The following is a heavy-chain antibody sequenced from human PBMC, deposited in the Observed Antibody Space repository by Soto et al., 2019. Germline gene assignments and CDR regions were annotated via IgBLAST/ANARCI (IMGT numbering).Heavy chain of an antibody. CDR2: ISGSGGST. CDR1: GFTFSSYA. CDR3: AKRTVGWYFDL. Sequence: EVQLLESGGGLVQPGGSLRLSCAASGFTFSSYAMNWVRQAPGKGLGWVSVISGSGGSTYYGDAVKGRFTISRDNSKNTLYLQMNSLRTEDTAVYYCAKRTVGWYFDLWGRGTLVTVSS. D-gene: IGHD4-17*01. V-gene: IGHV3-23*01. J-gene: IGHJ2*01.